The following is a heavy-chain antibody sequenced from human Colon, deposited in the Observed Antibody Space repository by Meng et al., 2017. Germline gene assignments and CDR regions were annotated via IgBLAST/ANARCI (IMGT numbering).Heavy chain of an antibody. CDR1: GFIVSRNF. CDR2: IYSGGST. D-gene: IGHD3-10*01. V-gene: IGHV3-53*01. J-gene: IGHJ4*02. CDR3: VLGFEEIRSYFDS. Sequence: GELVGDGGGLIQPGGSLRLSCEASGFIVSRNFMSWVRQAPGKGLEWVSIIYSGGSTYYADSVKGRFTISRDNSKNTLYLQINSLRAEDTAVYYCVLGFEEIRSYFDSWGQGTLVTVSS.